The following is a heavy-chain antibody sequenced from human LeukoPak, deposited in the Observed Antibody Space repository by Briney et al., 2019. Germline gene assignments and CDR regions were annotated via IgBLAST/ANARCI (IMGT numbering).Heavy chain of an antibody. V-gene: IGHV1-24*01. Sequence: ASVKVSCKVSGYTLTELSMHWVRQAPGKGLEWMGGFDPEDGETIYAQKFQDRVTMTEDTSTDTAYMELSSLRSEDTAVYYCATDIVVVTATEQSFGYWGQGTLVTVSS. CDR2: FDPEDGET. J-gene: IGHJ4*02. CDR1: GYTLTELS. CDR3: ATDIVVVTATEQSFGY. D-gene: IGHD2-21*02.